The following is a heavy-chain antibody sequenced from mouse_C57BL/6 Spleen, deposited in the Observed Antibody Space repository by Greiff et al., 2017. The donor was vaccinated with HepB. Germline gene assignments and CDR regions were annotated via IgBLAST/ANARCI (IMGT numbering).Heavy chain of an antibody. CDR2: ISYDGSN. V-gene: IGHV3-6*01. Sequence: EVQLQESGPGLVKPSQSLSLTCSVTGYSITSGYYWNWIRQFPGNKLEWMGYISYDGSNNYNPSLKNRISITRDTSKNQFFLKLNSVTTEDTATYYCARGEALTGTPFAYWGQGTLVTVSA. CDR1: GYSITSGYY. CDR3: ARGEALTGTPFAY. D-gene: IGHD4-1*01. J-gene: IGHJ3*01.